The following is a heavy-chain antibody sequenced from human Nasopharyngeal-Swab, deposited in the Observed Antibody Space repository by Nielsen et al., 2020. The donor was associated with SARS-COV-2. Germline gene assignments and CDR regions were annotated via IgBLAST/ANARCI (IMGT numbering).Heavy chain of an antibody. CDR1: GFSFSTYT. V-gene: IGHV3-21*01. Sequence: GESLKISCAASGFSFSTYTMNWVRQAPGKGLEWLSSISSDSGAKYHAASVKGRFTISRDHAKNSLYLEMNSLRAEDTAVYYCLRGDRRDYWGPGTLVSVSS. J-gene: IGHJ4*02. CDR2: ISSDSGAK. D-gene: IGHD3-22*01. CDR3: LRGDRRDY.